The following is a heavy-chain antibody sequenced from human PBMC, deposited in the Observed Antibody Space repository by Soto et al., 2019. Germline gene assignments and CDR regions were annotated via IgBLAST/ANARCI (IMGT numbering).Heavy chain of an antibody. J-gene: IGHJ5*02. CDR1: GGSISSGDYY. CDR3: AIGFFRLNWFDP. D-gene: IGHD3-3*01. CDR2: IYYSGST. V-gene: IGHV4-30-4*01. Sequence: SETLSLTCTVSGGSISSGDYYWSWIRQPPGKGLEWIGYIYYSGSTYYNPSLKSRVTISVDTSKNQFSLKLSSVTAADTAVYYCAIGFFRLNWFDPWGQRTLVTVSS.